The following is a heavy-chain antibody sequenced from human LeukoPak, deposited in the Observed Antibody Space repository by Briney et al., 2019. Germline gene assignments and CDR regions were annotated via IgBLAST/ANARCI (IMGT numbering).Heavy chain of an antibody. D-gene: IGHD2-21*02. CDR3: AKDQGILVTHRTAFDY. J-gene: IGHJ4*02. CDR1: GFSFSSYG. CDR2: IRYDGSEK. Sequence: GGSLRLSCTASGFSFSSYGMHWVRQTPGKGLEWVAFIRYDGSEKYYADSMKGRLTISRDNSRNTLYLQMNGLRAEDTAVYYCAKDQGILVTHRTAFDYWGQGTLVTVSS. V-gene: IGHV3-30*02.